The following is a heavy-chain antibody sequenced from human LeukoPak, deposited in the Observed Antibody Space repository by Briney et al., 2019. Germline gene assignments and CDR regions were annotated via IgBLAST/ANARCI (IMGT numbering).Heavy chain of an antibody. CDR1: GYTFTSYY. CDR2: INPSGGST. V-gene: IGHV1-46*01. Sequence: ASVKVSCKASGYTFTSYYMHWVRQAPGQGLEWMGVINPSGGSTSYAQKFQGRVTMTRDTSTSTVYMELSSLRSEDTAVYYCVRSQGKSFSFDYWGQGTLVTVSS. CDR3: VRSQGKSFSFDY. J-gene: IGHJ4*02.